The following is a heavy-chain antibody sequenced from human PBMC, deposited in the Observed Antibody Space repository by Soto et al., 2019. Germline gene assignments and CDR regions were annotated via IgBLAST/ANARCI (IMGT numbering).Heavy chain of an antibody. CDR2: TYTSGNT. J-gene: IGHJ4*02. CDR3: ARGVGYYGSGSYFDY. V-gene: IGHV3-66*01. Sequence: GGSLRLSCAASGFAVSSNYMSWVRQAPGKGLEWVSVTYTSGNTYYADSVKGRFTISRDNSKNTLYLQMNSLRAEDTAVYYCARGVGYYGSGSYFDYWGQGSLVTVSS. D-gene: IGHD3-10*01. CDR1: GFAVSSNY.